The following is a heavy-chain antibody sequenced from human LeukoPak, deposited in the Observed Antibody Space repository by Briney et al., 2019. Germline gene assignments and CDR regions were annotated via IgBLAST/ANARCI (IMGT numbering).Heavy chain of an antibody. J-gene: IGHJ4*02. CDR3: ARAGSGWSFDY. CDR1: GGSVSTYY. Sequence: ETLSLTCTVSGGSVSTYYWSWIRQPPGKELEWIGYVSHSGNTNCNPSLKSRLTMSLDTSKNHFSLRLSSVNAADTAVYYCARAGSGWSFDYWGQGSLVTVSS. D-gene: IGHD6-19*01. CDR2: VSHSGNT. V-gene: IGHV4-59*02.